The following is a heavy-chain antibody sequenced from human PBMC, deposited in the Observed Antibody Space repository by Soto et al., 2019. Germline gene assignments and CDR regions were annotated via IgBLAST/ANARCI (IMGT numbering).Heavy chain of an antibody. CDR3: ARALVTDYNSRDYHYYFAMDV. CDR1: GGPVSVDELY. V-gene: IGHV4-31*02. D-gene: IGHD3-22*01. CDR2: VYHTGTT. Sequence: SETLSLTCVVPGGPVSVDELYWSWIRHLPGKGLEWIANVYHTGTTYYNPSLKSRVSMSVDTSQNQFSLILASVTAADTAVYYCARALVTDYNSRDYHYYFAMDVWGQGTSVTV. J-gene: IGHJ6*02.